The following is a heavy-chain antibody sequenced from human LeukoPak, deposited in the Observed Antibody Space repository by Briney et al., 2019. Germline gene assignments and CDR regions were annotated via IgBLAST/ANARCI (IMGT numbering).Heavy chain of an antibody. D-gene: IGHD5-18*01. CDR1: SGSISSNNHF. CDR3: ARWSRGYSYGYDY. J-gene: IGHJ4*02. V-gene: IGHV4-61*05. Sequence: SETLSLTCTVSSGSISSNNHFWGWIRQPQGKGLEWIGNIDYSGSTNYNPSLKSRVTISVDTSKNQFSLKLSSVTAADTAVYYCARWSRGYSYGYDYWGQGTLVTVSS. CDR2: IDYSGST.